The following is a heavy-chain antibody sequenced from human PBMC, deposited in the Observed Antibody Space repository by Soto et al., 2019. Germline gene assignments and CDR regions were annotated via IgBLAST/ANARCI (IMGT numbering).Heavy chain of an antibody. CDR3: ARAPPYYYDSSGYPVDY. CDR2: ISAYNGNT. CDR1: GYTITSYG. V-gene: IGHV1-18*04. Sequence: ASVKVSCKASGYTITSYGISWVRQAPGQGLEWMGWISAYNGNTNYAQKLQGRVTMTTDTSTSTAYMELRSLRSDDTAVYYCARAPPYYYDSSGYPVDYWGQGTLVTVSS. D-gene: IGHD3-22*01. J-gene: IGHJ4*02.